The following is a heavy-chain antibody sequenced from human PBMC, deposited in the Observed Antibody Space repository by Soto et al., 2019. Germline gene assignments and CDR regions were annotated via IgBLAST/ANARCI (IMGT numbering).Heavy chain of an antibody. Sequence: HPGVSLRLSCAASGFTFSSYWMHWVRQAPGKGLVWVSRINSDGSSTSYADSVKGRFTISRDNAKNTLYLQMNSLRAEDTAVYYCARTYPSSGWYGDAFDIWGQGTMVTVSS. D-gene: IGHD6-19*01. V-gene: IGHV3-74*01. CDR1: GFTFSSYW. CDR3: ARTYPSSGWYGDAFDI. J-gene: IGHJ3*02. CDR2: INSDGSST.